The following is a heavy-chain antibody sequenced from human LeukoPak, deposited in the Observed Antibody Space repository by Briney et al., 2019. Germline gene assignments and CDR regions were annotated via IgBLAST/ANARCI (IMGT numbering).Heavy chain of an antibody. Sequence: GESLKISCKGSGYSFTSYWIGWVRQMPGKSLEWMGIIYPGDSDIRYSPSLQGQVTISADKSISTAYLQWSSLEASGTAMYYCARQFGGNSEFDYWGQGTLVTVSS. J-gene: IGHJ4*02. CDR1: GYSFTSYW. V-gene: IGHV5-51*01. D-gene: IGHD4-23*01. CDR2: IYPGDSDI. CDR3: ARQFGGNSEFDY.